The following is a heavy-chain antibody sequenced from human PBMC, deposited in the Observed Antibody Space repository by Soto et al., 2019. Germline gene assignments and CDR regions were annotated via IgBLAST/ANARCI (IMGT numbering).Heavy chain of an antibody. Sequence: QVQLVQSGAEVKKTGSSVKVSCKASGGTFSIYGFSWVRQAPGQGPEWIGGIIPILTTPNYGQKFQGRVTIVADESTTTVYMELSSLKFEETAVYYCATSVGIAPTGEDGMDVLDQGTSVTVSS. CDR3: ATSVGIAPTGEDGMDV. CDR1: GGTFSIYG. D-gene: IGHD2-8*02. J-gene: IGHJ6*02. V-gene: IGHV1-69*01. CDR2: IIPILTTP.